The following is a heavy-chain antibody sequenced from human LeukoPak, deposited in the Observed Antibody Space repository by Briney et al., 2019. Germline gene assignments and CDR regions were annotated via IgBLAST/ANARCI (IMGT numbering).Heavy chain of an antibody. CDR3: ARDGPRGYYYGMDV. CDR2: IIPIFGTA. V-gene: IGHV1-69*13. D-gene: IGHD3-10*01. J-gene: IGHJ6*02. CDR1: GGTFSSYA. Sequence: SVKVSCKASGGTFSSYAISWVRQAPGQGLEWMGGIIPIFGTANYAQKFQGRVTITADEPTSTAYMELSSLRSEDTAVYYCARDGPRGYYYGMDVWGQGTTVTVSS.